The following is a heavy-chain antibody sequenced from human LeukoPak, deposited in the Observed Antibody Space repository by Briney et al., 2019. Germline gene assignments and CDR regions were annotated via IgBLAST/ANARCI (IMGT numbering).Heavy chain of an antibody. CDR3: ARVYYYDNRGYGKDYFDY. V-gene: IGHV4-30-4*01. CDR2: IYYSGGT. J-gene: IGHJ4*02. Sequence: SETLSLTCTVSGGSISSGDYYWSWSRQPPGKGLEWIGYIYYSGGTYYNPSLKSRVTISVDTSKNQFPLKLSSVTAADTAVYYCARVYYYDNRGYGKDYFDYWGQGTLVTVSS. CDR1: GGSISSGDYY. D-gene: IGHD3-22*01.